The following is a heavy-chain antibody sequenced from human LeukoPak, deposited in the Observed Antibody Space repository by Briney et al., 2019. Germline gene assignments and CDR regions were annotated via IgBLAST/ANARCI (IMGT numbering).Heavy chain of an antibody. Sequence: PSETLSLTCAVYGGSFSGYYWSWIRQPPGKGLEWIGEINHSGSTNYNTSLKSRVTISVDTSKNQISLKLSSVTAADTDVYFYARGRRGYRHGIYLEYWGQGTLVTVS. V-gene: IGHV4-34*01. D-gene: IGHD5-18*01. CDR1: GGSFSGYY. CDR2: INHSGST. J-gene: IGHJ4*02. CDR3: ARGRRGYRHGIYLEY.